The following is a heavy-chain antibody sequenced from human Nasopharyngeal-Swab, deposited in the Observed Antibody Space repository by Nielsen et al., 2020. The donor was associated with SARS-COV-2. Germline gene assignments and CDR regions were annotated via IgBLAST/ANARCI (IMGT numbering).Heavy chain of an antibody. V-gene: IGHV4-34*01. Sequence: SETLSLTCAVDGGSFSGYYWSWIRQPPGKGLEWIGEINHSGSTNYNPSLKSRVTISVDTSKNQYSLKLSSVTAADTAVYYCARGRYYDILTGYYYFDYWGQGTPVTVSS. CDR1: GGSFSGYY. CDR3: ARGRYYDILTGYYYFDY. J-gene: IGHJ4*02. CDR2: INHSGST. D-gene: IGHD3-9*01.